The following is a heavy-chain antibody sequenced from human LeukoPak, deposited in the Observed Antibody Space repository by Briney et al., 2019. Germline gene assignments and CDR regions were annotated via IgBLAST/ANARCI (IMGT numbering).Heavy chain of an antibody. V-gene: IGHV1-69*06. CDR2: IIPIFGTA. CDR3: ARESNSPWDSSGYYLNWFDP. D-gene: IGHD3-22*01. CDR1: GGTFSSYA. Sequence: GASVKVSCKASGGTFSSYAISWVRQAPGQGLEWMGGIIPIFGTANYAQKFQGRVTITADKSTSTAYMELSSLRSEDTAVYYCARESNSPWDSSGYYLNWFDPWGQGTLVTVSS. J-gene: IGHJ5*02.